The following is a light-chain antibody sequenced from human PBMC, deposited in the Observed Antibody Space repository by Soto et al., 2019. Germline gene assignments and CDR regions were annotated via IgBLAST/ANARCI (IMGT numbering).Light chain of an antibody. V-gene: IGKV3-11*01. CDR1: QSVSNF. J-gene: IGKJ1*01. CDR2: DSS. CDR3: QQRSNWPWT. Sequence: EIVLTQSPATLSLSPGERATLSCRASQSVSNFLAWYQQKPGQAPRLLISDSSNRAPGIPGTFSGSGSGTDSSLTISSLGPEDFAVYYWQQRSNWPWTFGQGTKVEIK.